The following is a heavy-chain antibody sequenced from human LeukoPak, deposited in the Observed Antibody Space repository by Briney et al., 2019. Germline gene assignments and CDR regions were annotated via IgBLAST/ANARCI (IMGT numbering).Heavy chain of an antibody. CDR1: GGSISSTTYY. V-gene: IGHV4-39*07. Sequence: SETLSLTCTVSGGSISSTTYYWGWIRQPPGTGLEWIVTIYYSGSTYYNPSLKSRITISVDTSKNQFSLKLSSVPAADTAVYYCARSGSGSYLNYYYYYYMDVWGKGTTVTVSS. CDR3: ARSGSGSYLNYYYYYYMDV. J-gene: IGHJ6*03. CDR2: IYYSGST. D-gene: IGHD3-10*01.